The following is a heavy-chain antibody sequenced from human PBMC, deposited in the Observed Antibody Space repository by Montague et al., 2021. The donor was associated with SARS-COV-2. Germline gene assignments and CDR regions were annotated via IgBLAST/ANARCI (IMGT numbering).Heavy chain of an antibody. V-gene: IGHV4-31*03. CDR2: IYYSGST. D-gene: IGHD2-15*01. J-gene: IGHJ4*02. CDR3: ARLTAGYCSGGSCYWGTGFDY. CDR1: GGSISSGGYY. Sequence: TLSHTCTVSGGSISSGGYYWSWLRQHPGKGLEWIGYIYYSGSTYYNPSLKSRVTISVDTSKNQFSLKLSSVTAADTAVYYCARLTAGYCSGGSCYWGTGFDYWGQGTLVTVSS.